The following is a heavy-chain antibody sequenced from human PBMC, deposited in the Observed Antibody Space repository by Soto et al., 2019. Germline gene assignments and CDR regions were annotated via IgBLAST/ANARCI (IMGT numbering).Heavy chain of an antibody. D-gene: IGHD3-22*01. J-gene: IGHJ4*02. CDR2: IKQDGSEE. V-gene: IGHV3-7*03. CDR3: AKGDYFDRSFDY. CDR1: GFIFSTNW. Sequence: GGSLRLSCAASGFIFSTNWMNWVRQAPGKGLEWVADIKQDGSEEYYVDSVKGRFTISRGNAKNSLHLQMNSLRAEDTAVYYCAKGDYFDRSFDYWGQGILVTVSS.